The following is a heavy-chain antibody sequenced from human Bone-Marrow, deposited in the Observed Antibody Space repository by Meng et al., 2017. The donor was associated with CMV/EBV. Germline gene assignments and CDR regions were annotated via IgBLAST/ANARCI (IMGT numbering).Heavy chain of an antibody. J-gene: IGHJ3*02. CDR1: GFTFSSYA. V-gene: IGHV3-30*04. CDR3: ARQIVVDSAFDN. Sequence: GTSFKLSLGASGFTFSSYAMHWVRQAPGKGLEWVAVISYDGSNKYYADSVKGRFTISRDNSKNTLYLQMNSLRAEDTAVYYCARQIVVDSAFDNWGQGTMVTVSS. CDR2: ISYDGSNK. D-gene: IGHD2-2*01.